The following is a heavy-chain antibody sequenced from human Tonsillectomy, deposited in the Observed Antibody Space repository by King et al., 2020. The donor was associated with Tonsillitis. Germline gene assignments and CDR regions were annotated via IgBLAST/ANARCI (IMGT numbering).Heavy chain of an antibody. V-gene: IGHV2-26*01. CDR2: IFSNDEK. CDR1: GFSLSNARMG. J-gene: IGHJ3*02. D-gene: IGHD1-7*01. Sequence: VTLKESGPVLVKPTETLTLTCTVSGFSLSNARMGVSWIRQPPGTALEWLAHIFSNDEKYYSTSLKSRLTISKDTSKSQVVLTMTNMDPVDTATYYCARIRMGDWNYGPDAFDIWGQGTMVTVSS. CDR3: ARIRMGDWNYGPDAFDI.